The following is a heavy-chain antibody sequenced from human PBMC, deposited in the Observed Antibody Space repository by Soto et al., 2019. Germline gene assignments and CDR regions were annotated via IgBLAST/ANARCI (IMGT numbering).Heavy chain of an antibody. Sequence: GGSLRLSCAASGFTFISYAMSWVRQAPGKGLEWVSAISGSGGSTYYADSVKGRFTISRDNSKNTLYLQMNSLRAEDTAVYYCAKDPFGWLYYFDYWGQGTLLTVSS. CDR1: GFTFISYA. CDR3: AKDPFGWLYYFDY. CDR2: ISGSGGST. V-gene: IGHV3-23*01. J-gene: IGHJ4*02. D-gene: IGHD3-16*01.